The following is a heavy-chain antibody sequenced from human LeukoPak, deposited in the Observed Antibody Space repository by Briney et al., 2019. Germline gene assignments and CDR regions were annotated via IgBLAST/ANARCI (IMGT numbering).Heavy chain of an antibody. J-gene: IGHJ4*02. CDR3: ARGNQQLVELDY. V-gene: IGHV5-51*01. Sequence: KSGESLKISRKGSGYSFTSYWIAWVRQMPGKGLEWMGIIYPGDSDTRYSPSFQGQVTISADKSISTAYLQWSSLKASDTALYYCARGNQQLVELDYWGQGTLVTVSS. CDR2: IYPGDSDT. CDR1: GYSFTSYW. D-gene: IGHD6-13*01.